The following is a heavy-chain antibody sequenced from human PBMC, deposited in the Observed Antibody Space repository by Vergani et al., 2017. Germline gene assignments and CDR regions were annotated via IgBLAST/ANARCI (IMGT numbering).Heavy chain of an antibody. V-gene: IGHV3-23*01. Sequence: DVQLLQSGGDLVQPGGSLKLSCVASGFTFSTHAMSWVRQTPGKGLEWVSTIKNDGGKSHYADFVKGRFAISRDNSRNTLYLQMNSLRVEDTAVYYCAKAGIVVPAAITGIRAYYYYYMDVWGKXP. D-gene: IGHD2-2*01. CDR3: AKAGIVVPAAITGIRAYYYYYMDV. CDR1: GFTFSTHA. J-gene: IGHJ6*03. CDR2: IKNDGGKS.